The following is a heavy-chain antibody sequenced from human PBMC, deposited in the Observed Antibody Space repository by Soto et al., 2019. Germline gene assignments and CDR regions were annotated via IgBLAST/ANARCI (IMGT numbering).Heavy chain of an antibody. CDR3: ANIPNPHRPLPYLPVTSSDH. Sequence: SETLSLTCTVSGASVSSGSYYWSWLRQPPGKGLEWIGYIYHSGSTNYNPSLKSRFSISIATPKNQFYLRLSSVTAADTAVYYCANIPNPHRPLPYLPVTSSDHWGQGTLVTVS. CDR1: GASVSSGSYY. V-gene: IGHV4-61*01. CDR2: IYHSGST. J-gene: IGHJ4*02. D-gene: IGHD4-17*01.